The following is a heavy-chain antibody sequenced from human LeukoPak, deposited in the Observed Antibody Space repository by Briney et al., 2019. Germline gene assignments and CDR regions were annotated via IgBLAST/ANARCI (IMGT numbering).Heavy chain of an antibody. V-gene: IGHV3-33*01. CDR2: IWYDGSNK. Sequence: GRSLRLSCAASGFTFSSYGMHWVRQAPGKGLEWVAVIWYDGSNKYYADSVKGRFTISRDNSKDTLYLQMNSLRAEDTAVYYCARVVAAAGIDYWGQGTLVTVSS. CDR3: ARVVAAAGIDY. J-gene: IGHJ4*02. D-gene: IGHD6-13*01. CDR1: GFTFSSYG.